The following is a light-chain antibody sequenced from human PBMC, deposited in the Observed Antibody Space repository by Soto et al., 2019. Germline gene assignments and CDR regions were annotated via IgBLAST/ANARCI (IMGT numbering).Light chain of an antibody. V-gene: IGLV1-51*01. J-gene: IGLJ3*02. Sequence: QSALTQPPSVSAAPGQKVAISCSGSSSNIENNYVSWYRQLPGTAPKLLIYVSNKRPSGIPDRFSGSKSGTSATLGITGLQTGDEADYYCGTWDSSLSAWVFGGGTKLTVL. CDR1: SSNIENNY. CDR2: VSN. CDR3: GTWDSSLSAWV.